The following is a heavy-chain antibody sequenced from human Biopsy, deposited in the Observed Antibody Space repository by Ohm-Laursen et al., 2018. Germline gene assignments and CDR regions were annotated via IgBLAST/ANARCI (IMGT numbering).Heavy chain of an antibody. V-gene: IGHV3-15*01. CDR1: RFTFGDAW. CDR2: IKSKFDGETT. D-gene: IGHD3-16*01. Sequence: SLRLSCAASRFTFGDAWMSWIRQAPGKGLEWVGRIKSKFDGETTDYAAPVKGRFIISRDDSKSTLFLQINSLKVEDTGVYFCSTGGGDFYYNGMDVWGQGTTVTVSS. J-gene: IGHJ6*02. CDR3: STGGGDFYYNGMDV.